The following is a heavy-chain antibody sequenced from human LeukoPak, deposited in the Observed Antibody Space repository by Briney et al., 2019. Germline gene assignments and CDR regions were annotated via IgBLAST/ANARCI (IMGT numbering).Heavy chain of an antibody. V-gene: IGHV4-59*12. CDR2: IYYSGST. CDR1: GGSISSYY. D-gene: IGHD6-19*01. CDR3: ARPSSGWGDYNWFDP. J-gene: IGHJ5*02. Sequence: SETLSLTCTVSGGSISSYYRSWIRQPPGKGLEWIGYIYYSGSTNYNPSLKSRVTISVDTSKNQFSLKLSSVTAADTAVYYCARPSSGWGDYNWFDPWGQGTLVTVSS.